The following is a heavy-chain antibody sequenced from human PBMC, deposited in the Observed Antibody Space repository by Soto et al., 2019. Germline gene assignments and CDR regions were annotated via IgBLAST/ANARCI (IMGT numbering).Heavy chain of an antibody. CDR3: ARDSAGFLNHHYDWFDP. D-gene: IGHD6-19*01. J-gene: IGHJ5*02. CDR2: ISSSSSYI. V-gene: IGHV3-21*01. Sequence: EVQLVESGGGLVQPGGSLRLSCAASGFTFSSYSMNWVRQAPGKGLEWVSSISSSSSYIYYADSVKGRFTISRDNAKTSLYLQMNSLRAEDTAVYYCARDSAGFLNHHYDWFDPWGQGTLVTVSS. CDR1: GFTFSSYS.